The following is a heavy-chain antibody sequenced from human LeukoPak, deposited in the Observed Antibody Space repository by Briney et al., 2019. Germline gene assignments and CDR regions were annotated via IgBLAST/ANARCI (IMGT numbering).Heavy chain of an antibody. D-gene: IGHD7-27*01. CDR1: GFTFSSYS. Sequence: GSLRLSCAASGFTFSSYSMNWVRQPPGKGLEWIGEINHSGSTNYNPSLKSRVTISVDTSKNQFSLKLSSVTAADTAVYYCASPWGGAFDIWGQGTMVTVSS. V-gene: IGHV4-34*01. CDR2: INHSGST. J-gene: IGHJ3*02. CDR3: ASPWGGAFDI.